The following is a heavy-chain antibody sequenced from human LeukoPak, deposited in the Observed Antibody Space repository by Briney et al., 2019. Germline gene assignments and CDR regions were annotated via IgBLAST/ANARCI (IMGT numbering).Heavy chain of an antibody. D-gene: IGHD2-21*02. V-gene: IGHV3-30*18. Sequence: GRSLRLSCAASGFTFSSYGMHWVRQAPGKGLEWVAVISYDGSNKYYADSVEGRFTISRDNSKNTLYLQMNSLRAEDTAVYYCAKDLQYGGGDCYSRSRQLLVNAFDIWGQGKMVTV. CDR3: AKDLQYGGGDCYSRSRQLLVNAFDI. CDR2: ISYDGSNK. CDR1: GFTFSSYG. J-gene: IGHJ3*02.